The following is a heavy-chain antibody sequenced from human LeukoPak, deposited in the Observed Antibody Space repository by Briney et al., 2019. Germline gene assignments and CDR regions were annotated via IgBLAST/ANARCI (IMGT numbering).Heavy chain of an antibody. CDR3: ARDRGSGYEDYYYYMDV. CDR1: GYTFTGYY. J-gene: IGHJ6*03. Sequence: GASVKVSCKASGYTFTGYYMHWVRQAPGQGLEGMGWINPNSGGTNYAQKFQGRVTMTRDTSISTAYMELSRLRSDDTAVYYCARDRGSGYEDYYYYMDVWGKGTTVTVSS. D-gene: IGHD5-12*01. V-gene: IGHV1-2*02. CDR2: INPNSGGT.